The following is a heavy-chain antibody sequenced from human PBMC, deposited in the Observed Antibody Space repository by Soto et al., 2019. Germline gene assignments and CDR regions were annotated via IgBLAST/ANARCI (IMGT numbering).Heavy chain of an antibody. CDR2: ISGSGGST. CDR3: LGPSWTFGVFDY. D-gene: IGHD2-2*01. Sequence: EVQLLESGGGLVQRGGSLRLCCAASGFTFSSYAMSWVRQAPGKGLEWVSAISGSGGSTYYADSVKGRFTISRDNSKNTLYLQMNSLRAEDTAVYYCLGPSWTFGVFDYCSQGTLVTVSS. V-gene: IGHV3-23*01. J-gene: IGHJ4*02. CDR1: GFTFSSYA.